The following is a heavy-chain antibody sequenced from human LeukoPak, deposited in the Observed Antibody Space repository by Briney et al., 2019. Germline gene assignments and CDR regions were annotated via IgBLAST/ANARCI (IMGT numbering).Heavy chain of an antibody. Sequence: GRSLRLSCVVSGLRFRNYGMHWVRQAPGKGLEWVAVIYYDGSNQYYADSVKGRFTVSRDNAKNTLYLQMDSLRAEDTAVYYCATDRNSGKYYDYWGQGTLVTVSS. CDR1: GLRFRNYG. V-gene: IGHV3-33*01. CDR2: IYYDGSNQ. CDR3: ATDRNSGKYYDY. D-gene: IGHD1-26*01. J-gene: IGHJ4*02.